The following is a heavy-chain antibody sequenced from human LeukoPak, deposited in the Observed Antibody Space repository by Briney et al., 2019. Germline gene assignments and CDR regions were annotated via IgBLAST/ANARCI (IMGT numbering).Heavy chain of an antibody. J-gene: IGHJ4*02. Sequence: GGSLRLSCAASGFTFSSYAMHWVRQAPGKGLEWVANIKQDGSEKYYVDSVKGRFTISRDNAKNSLYLQMNSLRAEDTAVYYCARDRPFTFGGVIGYWGQGTLVTVSS. CDR3: ARDRPFTFGGVIGY. D-gene: IGHD3-16*01. CDR2: IKQDGSEK. CDR1: GFTFSSYA. V-gene: IGHV3-7*03.